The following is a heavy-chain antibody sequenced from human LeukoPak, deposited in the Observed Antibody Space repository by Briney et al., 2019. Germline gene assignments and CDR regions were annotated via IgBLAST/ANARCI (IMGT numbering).Heavy chain of an antibody. CDR2: ISWDGGST. D-gene: IGHD3-22*01. Sequence: GGSLRLSCAASGFTFDDYAMHWVRQAPGKGLEWVSLISWDGGSTYYADSVKGRFTISRDNSKNSLYLQMNSLRAEDTALYYCAKLDPGGYYYDSTGRAFDIWGQGTMVTVSS. J-gene: IGHJ3*02. CDR3: AKLDPGGYYYDSTGRAFDI. CDR1: GFTFDDYA. V-gene: IGHV3-43D*03.